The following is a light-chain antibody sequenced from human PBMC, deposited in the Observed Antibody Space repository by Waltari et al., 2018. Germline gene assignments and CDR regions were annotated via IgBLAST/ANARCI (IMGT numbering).Light chain of an antibody. V-gene: IGKV4-1*01. J-gene: IGKJ1*01. CDR2: WAS. CDR1: QSLFYSSTNKSY. Sequence: DIVMTQSPDSLAVSLGEPATIKCRYRQSLFYSSTNKSYLTWWQHKTGQPPNLLIYWASTRESGVPDRFTGSGSGTDFSLTISGLQAEDVALYYCHQYYTNSWAFGQGTKVEIK. CDR3: HQYYTNSWA.